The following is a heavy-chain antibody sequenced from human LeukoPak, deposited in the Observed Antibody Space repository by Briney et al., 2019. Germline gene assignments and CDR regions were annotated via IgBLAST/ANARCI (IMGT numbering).Heavy chain of an antibody. Sequence: SQTLSLTCTVSGGSISSGSYYWSWIRQPAGKGLEWIGRIYTSGSTNYNPSLKSRVTISVDTSKNQFSLKLSSVTAADTAVYYCARVLRYFDWLFDYWGQGTLVTVSS. D-gene: IGHD3-9*01. V-gene: IGHV4-61*02. CDR2: IYTSGST. CDR1: GGSISSGSYY. J-gene: IGHJ4*02. CDR3: ARVLRYFDWLFDY.